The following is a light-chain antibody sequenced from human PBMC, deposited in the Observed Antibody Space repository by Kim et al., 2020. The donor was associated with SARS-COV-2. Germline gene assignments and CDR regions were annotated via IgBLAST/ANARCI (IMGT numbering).Light chain of an antibody. CDR1: SGSVASKY. J-gene: IGLJ3*02. Sequence: GKKVPISCTGSSGSVASKYVQWYQQRPDSAPTTVFYEDNLRPSGVPDRFSGSIDSSSNSASLTISGLKTEDEADYYCQSYDSGRGVFGGGTQLTVL. V-gene: IGLV6-57*02. CDR3: QSYDSGRGV. CDR2: EDN.